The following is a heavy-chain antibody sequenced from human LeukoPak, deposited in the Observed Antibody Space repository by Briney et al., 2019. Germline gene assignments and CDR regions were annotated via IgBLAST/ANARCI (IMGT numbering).Heavy chain of an antibody. CDR1: GYTFTVYY. J-gene: IGHJ5*02. V-gene: IGHV1-2*02. D-gene: IGHD1-7*01. Sequence: ASVKVSCKASGYTFTVYYMHWVRQAPGQGLEWMGWINPNSGGTNYAQKFQGRVTMTRDTSISTAYMELSRLRSDDTAVYYCARVITGTTSYWFDPWGQGTLVTDSS. CDR3: ARVITGTTSYWFDP. CDR2: INPNSGGT.